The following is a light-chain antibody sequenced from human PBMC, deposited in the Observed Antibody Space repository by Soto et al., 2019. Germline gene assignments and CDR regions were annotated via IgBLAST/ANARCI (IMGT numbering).Light chain of an antibody. V-gene: IGKV3-11*01. CDR1: QSIDSH. Sequence: EIVLTQSPVTLSLSPGERANLSCRASQSIDSHLAWYQHKPGQAPRLLIYGASNRATGIPVRFGGSGSGTDFTLTISSLEPDDFAVYYCQQRSLWPPYTFGQGSKL. J-gene: IGKJ2*01. CDR2: GAS. CDR3: QQRSLWPPYT.